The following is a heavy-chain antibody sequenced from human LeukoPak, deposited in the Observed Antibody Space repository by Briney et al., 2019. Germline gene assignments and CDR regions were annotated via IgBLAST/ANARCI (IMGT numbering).Heavy chain of an antibody. CDR2: ISWNSGSI. D-gene: IGHD6-6*01. CDR3: ARSSYSSSSSV. V-gene: IGHV3-9*01. CDR1: GFIFNNYA. Sequence: GTSLRLSCVTSGFIFNNYAMHWVRQVPGKGPEWVSGISWNSGSIGYADSVKGRFTISRDNAKNSLYLQINSLRAEDTAVYYCARSSYSSSSSVWGQGTMVTVSS. J-gene: IGHJ3*01.